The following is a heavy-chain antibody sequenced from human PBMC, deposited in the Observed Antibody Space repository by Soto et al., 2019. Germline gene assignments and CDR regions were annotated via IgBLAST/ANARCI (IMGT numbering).Heavy chain of an antibody. CDR2: IYPGDSDT. V-gene: IGHV5-51*01. CDR3: ARVRRGPYAAVADFYFDS. Sequence: GKSLKISCRGSGYSFTNYWIGWVRQMPGKGLEWMGIIYPGDSDTRYSPSFQGQVTISADKSVNTAYLQWSSLKASDTAKYYCARVRRGPYAAVADFYFDSWGQGTLVTVSS. CDR1: GYSFTNYW. J-gene: IGHJ4*02. D-gene: IGHD6-19*01.